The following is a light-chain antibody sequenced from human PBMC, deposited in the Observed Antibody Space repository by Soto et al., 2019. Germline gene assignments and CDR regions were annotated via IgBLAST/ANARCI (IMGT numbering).Light chain of an antibody. V-gene: IGKV3-20*01. CDR3: QQYDNSFS. Sequence: EIVLTQSPGTLSLSPVERATLSCRASQSVSSSYLAWYQQKPGQAPRLLISGASSRATGIPERFSGSGSGTDFTLTITRLEPEDFAVYYCQQYDNSFSFGGGTKVDIK. CDR2: GAS. CDR1: QSVSSSY. J-gene: IGKJ4*01.